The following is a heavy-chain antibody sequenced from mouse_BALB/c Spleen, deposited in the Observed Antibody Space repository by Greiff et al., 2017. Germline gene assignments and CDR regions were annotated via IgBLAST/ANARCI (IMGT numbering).Heavy chain of an antibody. CDR2: ISSGSSTI. D-gene: IGHD2-10*02. Sequence: EVHLVESGGGLVQPGGSRKLSCAASGFTFSSFGMHWVRQAPEKGLEWVAYISSGSSTIYYADTVKGRFTISRDNPKNTLFLQMTSLRSEDTAMYYCARGYGNPYYFDYWGQGTTLTVSS. CDR1: GFTFSSFG. J-gene: IGHJ2*01. V-gene: IGHV5-17*02. CDR3: ARGYGNPYYFDY.